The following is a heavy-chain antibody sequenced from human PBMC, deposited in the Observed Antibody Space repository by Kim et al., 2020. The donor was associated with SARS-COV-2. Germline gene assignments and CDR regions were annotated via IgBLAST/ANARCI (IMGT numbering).Heavy chain of an antibody. Sequence: GGSLRLSCAASGFIFSNYWMSWVRQAPGKGLEWVAHIKEDGSDKYYVDSVEGRFTISRDNAKNSLYLQLVSLRVEDTAVYYCAIPSRSRPFSSWGQGILVTVSS. D-gene: IGHD6-13*01. CDR1: GFIFSNYW. CDR3: AIPSRSRPFSS. J-gene: IGHJ5*02. V-gene: IGHV3-7*01. CDR2: IKEDGSDK.